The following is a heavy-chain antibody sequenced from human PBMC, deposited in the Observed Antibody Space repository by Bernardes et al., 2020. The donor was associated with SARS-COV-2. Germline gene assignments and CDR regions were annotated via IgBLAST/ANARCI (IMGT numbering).Heavy chain of an antibody. D-gene: IGHD3-22*01. V-gene: IGHV3-13*01. CDR2: IGTAGDT. Sequence: GGSLRLSCAASGFTFSSYDMHWVRQATGKGLEWVSAIGTAGDTYYPGSVKGRFTISRENAKNSLYLQMNSLRAGDTAVYYCARGGGYYDSSGYYQRYFDYWGQGTLVTVSS. J-gene: IGHJ4*02. CDR3: ARGGGYYDSSGYYQRYFDY. CDR1: GFTFSSYD.